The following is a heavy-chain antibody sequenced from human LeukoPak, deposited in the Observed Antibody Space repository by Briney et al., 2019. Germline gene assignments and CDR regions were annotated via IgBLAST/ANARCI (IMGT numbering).Heavy chain of an antibody. D-gene: IGHD6-13*01. CDR2: ISSSSSYI. J-gene: IGHJ4*02. Sequence: PGGSLRLSCAASGFTFSSYSMNWVRQAPGKGLEWASSISSSSSYIYYADSVKGRFTISRDNAKNSLYLQMNSLRAEDTAVYYCARGPGGSSSWYSDYWGQGTLVTVSS. CDR1: GFTFSSYS. CDR3: ARGPGGSSSWYSDY. V-gene: IGHV3-21*01.